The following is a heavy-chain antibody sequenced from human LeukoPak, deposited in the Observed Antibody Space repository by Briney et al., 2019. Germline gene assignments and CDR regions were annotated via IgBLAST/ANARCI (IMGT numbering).Heavy chain of an antibody. CDR2: IYPGDSDT. CDR1: GYSFTTYW. V-gene: IGHV5-51*01. D-gene: IGHD6-13*01. Sequence: GESLKISCKNSGYSFTTYWIGWVRQMPGKGLEWMGIIYPGDSDTRYSPSFQGQVTISADKSISTAYLQWSSLKASDTAMYYCARLLSIAAASSAANWFDPWGQGTLVTVSS. CDR3: ARLLSIAAASSAANWFDP. J-gene: IGHJ5*02.